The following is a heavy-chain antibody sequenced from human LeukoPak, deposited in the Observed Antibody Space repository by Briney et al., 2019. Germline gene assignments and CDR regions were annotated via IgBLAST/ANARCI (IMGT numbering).Heavy chain of an antibody. J-gene: IGHJ4*02. CDR3: ARVKTDYFDY. V-gene: IGHV3-74*01. CDR1: GFTFSSYW. D-gene: IGHD3-22*01. Sequence: GGSLRLSCAASGFTFSSYWMYWVRQAPGKGLVWVSRINSDGSSTSYADSVKGRCSISRDNAKNTLYLQMNSLRAEDTAVYYCARVKTDYFDYWGQGTLVTVSS. CDR2: INSDGSST.